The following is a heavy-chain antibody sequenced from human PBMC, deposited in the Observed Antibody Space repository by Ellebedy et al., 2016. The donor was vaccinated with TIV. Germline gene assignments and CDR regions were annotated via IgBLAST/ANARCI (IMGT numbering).Heavy chain of an antibody. D-gene: IGHD2-15*01. CDR1: GFTVSSNY. CDR2: IYSGGST. J-gene: IGHJ6*02. CDR3: ARDIVVVVAATPGYYYGMDV. Sequence: PGGSLRLSCAASGFTVSSNYMSWVRQAPGKGLEWVSVIYSGGSTYYADSVKGRFTISRDNSKNTLYLQMNSLRAEDTAVYYCARDIVVVVAATPGYYYGMDVWGQGTTVTVSS. V-gene: IGHV3-66*01.